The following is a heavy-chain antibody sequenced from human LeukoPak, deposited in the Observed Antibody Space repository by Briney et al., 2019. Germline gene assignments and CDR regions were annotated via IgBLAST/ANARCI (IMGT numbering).Heavy chain of an antibody. J-gene: IGHJ4*02. CDR2: IYYSGST. CDR1: GGSISSYC. V-gene: IGHV4-59*01. CDR3: ARDKDGYLDY. Sequence: SETLSLTCTVSGGSISSYCWSWIRQPPGKGLEWIGYIYYSGSTKYNFSLKSRVTISVDTSKNQFSVKLSSVTAADTAVYYCARDKDGYLDYWGQGTLVTVSS. D-gene: IGHD2-15*01.